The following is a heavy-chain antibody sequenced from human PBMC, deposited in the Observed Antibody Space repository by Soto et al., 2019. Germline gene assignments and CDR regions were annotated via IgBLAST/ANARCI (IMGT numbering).Heavy chain of an antibody. Sequence: QVQLVQSGAEVKKPGASVKVSCKASGYTFTSYDIHWLRQATGQGLEYLGWMNPNSGNTAYVQKFQGRVTMTWDTSITTAYMELSSLRSEDTAVYFCARGIKYGAYSRWFDPWGQGTLVTVSS. D-gene: IGHD4-17*01. CDR2: MNPNSGNT. CDR3: ARGIKYGAYSRWFDP. CDR1: GYTFTSYD. J-gene: IGHJ5*02. V-gene: IGHV1-8*01.